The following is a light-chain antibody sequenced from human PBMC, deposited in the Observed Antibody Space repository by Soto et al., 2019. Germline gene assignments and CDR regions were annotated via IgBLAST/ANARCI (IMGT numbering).Light chain of an antibody. Sequence: DIQMTQSPSSLSASVGDRVTITCRASQGISSSLAWYQQKPGKVPKVLIYAASTLQSGVPSRFSGSVSGTEFSLTISNLQPEDVATYYCQKYDSAPETFGQGTKVEIK. J-gene: IGKJ1*01. CDR1: QGISSS. CDR2: AAS. CDR3: QKYDSAPET. V-gene: IGKV1-27*01.